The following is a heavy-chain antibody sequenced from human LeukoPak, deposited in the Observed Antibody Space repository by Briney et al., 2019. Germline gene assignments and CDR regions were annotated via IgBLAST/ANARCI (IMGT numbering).Heavy chain of an antibody. CDR2: INTHNGNT. D-gene: IGHD3-22*01. CDR3: ARDRDYYDSSGYYTYFDY. Sequence: ASVKVSCKASGYNFDKFGIAWVRQAPGQGLEWMGWINTHNGNTKYAQQYQGRVTMTTDTSTSTVYMELRSLRSEDTAVYYCARDRDYYDSSGYYTYFDYWGQGTLVTVSS. J-gene: IGHJ4*02. CDR1: GYNFDKFG. V-gene: IGHV1-18*01.